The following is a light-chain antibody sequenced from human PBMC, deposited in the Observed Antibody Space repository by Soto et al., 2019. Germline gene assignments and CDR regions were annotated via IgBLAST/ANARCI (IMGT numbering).Light chain of an antibody. Sequence: TQSPGTLSLSPGDGATLSCRASQSVSNRYFAWYQQKPGQAPRLLIYRVSSRATGIPDRFSGSGSGTDFTLTISRLEPEDFAVYYCQQYGNVPLTFGGGTKVDIK. J-gene: IGKJ4*01. CDR1: QSVSNRY. CDR3: QQYGNVPLT. V-gene: IGKV3-20*01. CDR2: RVS.